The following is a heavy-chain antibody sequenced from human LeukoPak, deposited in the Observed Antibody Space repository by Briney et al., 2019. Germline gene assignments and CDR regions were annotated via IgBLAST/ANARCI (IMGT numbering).Heavy chain of an antibody. CDR2: IYTSGST. J-gene: IGHJ4*02. CDR3: ARGRVAAAAPPFDY. D-gene: IGHD6-13*01. Sequence: SETLSLTCTVSGNSISSYYWSWIRQPAVKGLEWIGRIYTSGSTNYNPSLKSRVTMSVDTSKNQFSLNLSSVTAADTAFYYCARGRVAAAAPPFDYWGQGTLVTVSS. V-gene: IGHV4-4*07. CDR1: GNSISSYY.